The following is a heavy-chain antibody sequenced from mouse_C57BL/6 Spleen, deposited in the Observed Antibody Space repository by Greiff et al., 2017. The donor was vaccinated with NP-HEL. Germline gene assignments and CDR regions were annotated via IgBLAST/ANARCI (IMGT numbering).Heavy chain of an antibody. CDR2: IDPSDSYT. CDR1: GYTFTSYW. CDR3: ARSGYDYAMDC. J-gene: IGHJ4*01. V-gene: IGHV1-69*01. Sequence: QVQLQQPGAELVMPGASVKLSCKASGYTFTSYWMHWVKQRPGQGLEWIGEIDPSDSYTNYNQKFKGKSTLTVDKSSSTAYMQLSSLTSEDSAVYYCARSGYDYAMDCWGQGTSVTVSS. D-gene: IGHD2-3*01.